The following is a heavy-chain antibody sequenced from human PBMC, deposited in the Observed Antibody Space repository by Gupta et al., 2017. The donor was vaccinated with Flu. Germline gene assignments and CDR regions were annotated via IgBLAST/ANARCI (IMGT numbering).Heavy chain of an antibody. J-gene: IGHJ4*02. CDR3: AKGVAATNGPVDH. Sequence: EVQLVESGGGLVQPGKSLRLSCAASGFTFDDYAMQWVRQIPGKGLEWVSGISWNSYIIGYADSVKGRFTISRDNAKNFLYLQMNSLRAEDTALYYCAKGVAATNGPVDHWGQGTLVTVSS. CDR2: ISWNSYII. CDR1: GFTFDDYA. V-gene: IGHV3-9*01. D-gene: IGHD1-26*01.